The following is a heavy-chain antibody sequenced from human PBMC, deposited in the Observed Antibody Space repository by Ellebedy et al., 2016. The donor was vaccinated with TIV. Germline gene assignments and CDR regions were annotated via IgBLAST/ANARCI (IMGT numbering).Heavy chain of an antibody. V-gene: IGHV3-23*01. D-gene: IGHD3-10*01. CDR2: ISGSGGST. CDR3: AKDRYYASGSYSDY. J-gene: IGHJ4*02. Sequence: GESLKISCAASGFTLSTYWMNWVRQAPGKGLEWVSAISGSGGSTYNADSVKGRFTISRDNSKNTLYLQMNSLRVEDTAVYYCAKDRYYASGSYSDYWGQGTLVTVSS. CDR1: GFTLSTYW.